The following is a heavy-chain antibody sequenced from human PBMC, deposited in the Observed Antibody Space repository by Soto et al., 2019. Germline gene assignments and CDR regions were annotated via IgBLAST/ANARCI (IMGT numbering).Heavy chain of an antibody. Sequence: EVQLLESGGGLVQPGGSLRLSCAASGFTFSSYAMSWVRQAPRKGLEWVSAISGSGGSTYYADSVKGRFTISRDNSKNTLYLQMNSLRAEDTAVYYCAKGYDFWSGSKTYYFDYWGQGTLVTVSS. J-gene: IGHJ4*02. CDR1: GFTFSSYA. CDR3: AKGYDFWSGSKTYYFDY. CDR2: ISGSGGST. V-gene: IGHV3-23*01. D-gene: IGHD3-3*01.